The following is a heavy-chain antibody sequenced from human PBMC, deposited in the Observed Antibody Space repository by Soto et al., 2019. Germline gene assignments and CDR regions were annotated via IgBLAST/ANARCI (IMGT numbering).Heavy chain of an antibody. CDR1: GDSVSSNSVA. Sequence: PSQTLSLTCAISGDSVSSNSVAWNWIRQSPSRGLEWLGRTYYRSKWYNDYGISVKSRITFNSDTSKNQLFLHLKSVTPEDTAVYYCVRGSQGGFDYWGQGTLVTVSS. D-gene: IGHD1-26*01. V-gene: IGHV6-1*01. J-gene: IGHJ4*02. CDR3: VRGSQGGFDY. CDR2: TYYRSKWYN.